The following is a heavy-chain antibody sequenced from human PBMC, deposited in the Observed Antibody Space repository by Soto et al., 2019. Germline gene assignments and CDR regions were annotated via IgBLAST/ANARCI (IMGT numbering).Heavy chain of an antibody. J-gene: IGHJ4*02. CDR2: IDPSDSYT. V-gene: IGHV5-10-1*01. CDR1: GYSFTCYW. CDR3: ARGAGYCSGGSCRRYFDY. D-gene: IGHD2-15*01. Sequence: ESRKMSCKGSGYSFTCYWISGVRQMPGKGLEWMGRIDPSDSYTNYSPSFQGHVTISADKSISTAYLQWSSLKASDTAMYYCARGAGYCSGGSCRRYFDYWGQGTLVTVSS.